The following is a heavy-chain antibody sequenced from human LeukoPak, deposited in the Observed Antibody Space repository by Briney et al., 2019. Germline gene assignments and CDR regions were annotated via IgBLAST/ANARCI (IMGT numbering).Heavy chain of an antibody. D-gene: IGHD4-17*01. CDR3: ARDCWGRLRAPLDP. J-gene: IGHJ5*02. V-gene: IGHV3-21*01. CDR2: INSSSSYI. CDR1: GFSFSSYS. Sequence: GGTLRLSCAVSGFSFSSYSMNWVRQAPGKGLEWVSSINSSSSYIYYADSVKRRFTISRDNAKNSLYLQMNSLRAEDTAVYYCARDCWGRLRAPLDPWGQGTLVTVSS.